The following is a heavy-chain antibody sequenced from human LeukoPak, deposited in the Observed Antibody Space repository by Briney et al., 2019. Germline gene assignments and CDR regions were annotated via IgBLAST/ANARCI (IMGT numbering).Heavy chain of an antibody. CDR1: GFTFSSYG. D-gene: IGHD4-23*01. J-gene: IGHJ6*02. V-gene: IGHV3-33*01. Sequence: GGSLRLSCAASGFTFSSYGMHWVRQAPGKGLEWVAVIWYDGSNKYYADSVKGRFTISRDNSKNTLYLQMNSLRAEDTAVYYCARYTVEDYYHGMDVWGQGTTVTVSS. CDR3: ARYTVEDYYHGMDV. CDR2: IWYDGSNK.